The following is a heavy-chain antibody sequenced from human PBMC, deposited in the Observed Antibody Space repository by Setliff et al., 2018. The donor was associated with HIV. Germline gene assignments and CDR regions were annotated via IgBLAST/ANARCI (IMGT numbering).Heavy chain of an antibody. CDR3: ASQGRSGWLWGGFVS. V-gene: IGHV4-39*01. J-gene: IGHJ4*02. CDR2: IYYSGST. CDR1: GGSISSSSFY. D-gene: IGHD6-19*01. Sequence: SETLSLTCTASGGSISSSSFYWTWVRQPPGEGLEWIGNIYYSGSTYYNPSLKSRITISVDTSQNQFSLKLRSVTAADTAVYYCASQGRSGWLWGGFVSWGQGTLVTVSS.